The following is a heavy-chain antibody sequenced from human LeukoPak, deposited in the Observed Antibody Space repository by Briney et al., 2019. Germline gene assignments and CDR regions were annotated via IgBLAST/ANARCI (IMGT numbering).Heavy chain of an antibody. D-gene: IGHD3-9*01. Sequence: ASVKVSCKASGYTFTGYYMHWVRQAPGQGLEWMGWINPNSGGTNYAQKFQGRVTITADKSTSTAYMELSSLRSEDTAVYYCADDHAQSKILTGYYPEWGQGTLVTVSS. CDR3: ADDHAQSKILTGYYPE. CDR1: GYTFTGYY. J-gene: IGHJ4*02. CDR2: INPNSGGT. V-gene: IGHV1-2*02.